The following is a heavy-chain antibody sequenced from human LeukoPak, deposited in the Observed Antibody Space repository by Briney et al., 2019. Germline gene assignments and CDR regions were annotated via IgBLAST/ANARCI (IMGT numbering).Heavy chain of an antibody. D-gene: IGHD3-3*01. CDR2: ISSSSSYI. CDR1: GFTFSSYS. CDR3: ARDVSGAGGEWLYYYYYMDV. V-gene: IGHV3-21*01. J-gene: IGHJ6*03. Sequence: GGSLRLSCAASGFTFSSYSMNWVRQAPGKGLEWVSSISSSSSYIYYADSVKGRFTISRDNAKNSLYLQMNSLRAEDTAVYCCARDVSGAGGEWLYYYYYMDVWGKGTTVTVSS.